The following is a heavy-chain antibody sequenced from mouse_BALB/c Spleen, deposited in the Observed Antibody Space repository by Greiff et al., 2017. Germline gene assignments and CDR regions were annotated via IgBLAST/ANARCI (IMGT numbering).Heavy chain of an antibody. D-gene: IGHD2-4*01. V-gene: IGHV2-9*02. CDR2: IWAGGST. Sequence: VNVVESGPGLVAPSQSLSITCTVSGFSLTSYGVHWVRQPPGKGLEWLGVIWAGGSTNYNSALMSRLSISKDNSKSQVFLKMNSLQTDDTAMYYCARDDYDGYAMDYWGQGTSVTVSS. J-gene: IGHJ4*01. CDR3: ARDDYDGYAMDY. CDR1: GFSLTSYG.